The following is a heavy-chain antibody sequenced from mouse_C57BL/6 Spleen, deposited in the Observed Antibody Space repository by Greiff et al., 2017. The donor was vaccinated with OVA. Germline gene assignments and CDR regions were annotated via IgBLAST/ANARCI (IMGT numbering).Heavy chain of an antibody. J-gene: IGHJ2*01. CDR1: GYTFTSYW. CDR3: ARSGYDYFDY. D-gene: IGHD2-3*01. CDR2: INPSSGYT. V-gene: IGHV1-7*01. Sequence: QVQLQQSGAELAKPGASVKLSCKASGYTFTSYWMHWVKQRPGQGLEWIGYINPSSGYTKYNQKFKDKATSTADKSSSTAYMQLSSLTYEDSAVYYCARSGYDYFDYWGQGTTLTVSS.